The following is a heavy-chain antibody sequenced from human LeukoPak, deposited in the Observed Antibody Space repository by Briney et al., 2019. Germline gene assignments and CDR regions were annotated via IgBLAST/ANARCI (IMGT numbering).Heavy chain of an antibody. CDR1: GFTFDDYG. J-gene: IGHJ4*02. D-gene: IGHD3-9*01. V-gene: IGHV3-20*04. CDR3: ARDTPRWDYDILTGYSHPIL. Sequence: PGGSLRLSCAASGFTFDDYGMSWVRQAPGKGLEWVSGINWNGGSTGYADSVKGRFTISRDNAKNSLYLQMNSPRAEDTALYYCARDTPRWDYDILTGYSHPILWGQGTLVTVSS. CDR2: INWNGGST.